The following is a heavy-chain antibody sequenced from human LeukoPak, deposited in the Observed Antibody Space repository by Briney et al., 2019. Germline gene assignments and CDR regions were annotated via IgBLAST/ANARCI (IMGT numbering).Heavy chain of an antibody. Sequence: GSSVKVSCKASGYTFTGYYMHWVRQAPGQGLEWMGRINPNSGGTNYAQKFQGRVTMTRDTSISTAYMELSRLRSDDTAVYYCARARLRRLGELALSPLDYWGQGTLVTVSS. J-gene: IGHJ4*02. D-gene: IGHD3-16*02. V-gene: IGHV1-2*06. CDR2: INPNSGGT. CDR3: ARARLRRLGELALSPLDY. CDR1: GYTFTGYY.